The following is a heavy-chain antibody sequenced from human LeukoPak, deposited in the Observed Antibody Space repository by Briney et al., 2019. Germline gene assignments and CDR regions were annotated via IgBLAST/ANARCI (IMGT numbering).Heavy chain of an antibody. D-gene: IGHD3-10*01. J-gene: IGHJ5*02. Sequence: ASVKVSCNASGYTFTSYDIHWVRQATGQGLEWMGRVNPNRGDTDYAQKFQGRVTMTTDTSTSTAYMELRSLRSDDTAVYYCARDRSPYYGSGSSPWGQGTLVTVSS. CDR2: VNPNRGDT. V-gene: IGHV1-8*01. CDR3: ARDRSPYYGSGSSP. CDR1: GYTFTSYD.